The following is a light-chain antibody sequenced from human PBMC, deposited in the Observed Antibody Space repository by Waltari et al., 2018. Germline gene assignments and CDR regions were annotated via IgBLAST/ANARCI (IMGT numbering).Light chain of an antibody. Sequence: QSVLPQPPSVSAAPGQQVTISCSGSSSNIGTNYVSWYQHLPGRAPKRLIYDNEKRYSGIPDRISGSKSSTSATLGITGLQTGDEADYYCVAWDSSLSAVRFGGGTKLTVL. CDR1: SSNIGTNY. V-gene: IGLV1-51*01. CDR3: VAWDSSLSAVR. CDR2: DNE. J-gene: IGLJ2*01.